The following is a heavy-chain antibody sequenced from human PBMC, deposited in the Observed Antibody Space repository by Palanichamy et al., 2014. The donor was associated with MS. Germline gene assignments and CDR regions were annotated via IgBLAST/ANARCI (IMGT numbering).Heavy chain of an antibody. Sequence: QGQLQQWGAGLLKPSETLSLTCAVYSGSLSGHYWIWIRQPPGKGLEWIGEIHQSGSTRYNPSLKSRATIAVDTSKNQFSLNLNSVTAADTAVYYCARGVEEYSPSSSSFWGGFWFNPWGQGTLVTVSS. CDR1: SGSLSGHY. D-gene: IGHD6-6*01. V-gene: IGHV4-34*01. J-gene: IGHJ5*02. CDR2: IHQSGST. CDR3: ARGVEEYSPSSSSFWGGFWFNP.